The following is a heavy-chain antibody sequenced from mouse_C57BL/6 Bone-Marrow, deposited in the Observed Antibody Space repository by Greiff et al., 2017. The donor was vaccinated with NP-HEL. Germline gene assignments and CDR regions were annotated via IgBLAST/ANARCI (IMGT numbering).Heavy chain of an antibody. Sequence: EVKLMESGGGLVQPGGSLKLSCAASGFTFSDYGMAWVRQAPRKGPEWVAFISNLAYSIYYADTVTGRFTISRENAKNTLYLELSSLRSEDTAMYYCARQANSYGSWYFDVWGTGTTVTVSS. J-gene: IGHJ1*03. CDR3: ARQANSYGSWYFDV. CDR1: GFTFSDYG. V-gene: IGHV5-15*01. CDR2: ISNLAYSI. D-gene: IGHD1-1*01.